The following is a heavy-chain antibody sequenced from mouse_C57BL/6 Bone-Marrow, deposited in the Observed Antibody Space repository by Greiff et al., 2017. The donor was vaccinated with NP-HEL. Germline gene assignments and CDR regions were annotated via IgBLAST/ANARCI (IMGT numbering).Heavy chain of an antibody. D-gene: IGHD4-1*01. CDR3: ARNWDGGAMDY. J-gene: IGHJ4*01. V-gene: IGHV5-16*01. CDR2: INYDGSST. CDR1: GFTFSDYY. Sequence: EVKLVESEGGLVQPGSSMKLSCTASGFTFSDYYMAWVRQVPEKGLEWVANINYDGSSTYYLDSLKSRFIISRDNAKNILYLQMSSLKSEDTATYYCARNWDGGAMDYWGQGTSVTVSS.